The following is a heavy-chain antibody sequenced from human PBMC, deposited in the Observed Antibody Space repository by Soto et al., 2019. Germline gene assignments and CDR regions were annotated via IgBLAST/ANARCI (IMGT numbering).Heavy chain of an antibody. CDR2: IHHSGRT. J-gene: IGHJ3*02. Sequence: SETLSLTCAVYGGSFSGYYWTWIRQTPGKGLEWIGEIHHSGRTNYNPSLKSRVSISADTSKTQFSLNLTSVTAADTAVYYCAICECSSNYCFTRWALDIWGQGTVVTVS. CDR1: GGSFSGYY. D-gene: IGHD2-2*01. V-gene: IGHV4-34*01. CDR3: AICECSSNYCFTRWALDI.